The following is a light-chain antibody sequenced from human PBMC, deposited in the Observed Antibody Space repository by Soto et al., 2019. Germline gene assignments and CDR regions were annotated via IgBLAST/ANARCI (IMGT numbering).Light chain of an antibody. V-gene: IGLV1-40*01. CDR3: QSYDSSLSGVV. CDR2: GNS. Sequence: QLVLTQPPSVSGAPGQRVTIPCTGNSSNIGAGYDVHWYQQLPGTAPKLLIYGNSNRPSGVPDRFSGSKSGTSASLAITGLQAEDEADYYCQSYDSSLSGVVFGGGTKLTVL. J-gene: IGLJ2*01. CDR1: SSNIGAGYD.